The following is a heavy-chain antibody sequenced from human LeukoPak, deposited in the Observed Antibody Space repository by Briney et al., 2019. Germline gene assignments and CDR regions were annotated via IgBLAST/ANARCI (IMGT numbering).Heavy chain of an antibody. CDR2: ISSSSSTI. CDR3: ARDRPQYYDRSGYYPIDY. D-gene: IGHD3-22*01. V-gene: IGHV3-48*04. CDR1: GFTFCSYS. Sequence: GGSLRLSCVASGFTFCSYSVNCVRQAPGKGLEWVSYISSSSSTIYYADSVKGRFTISRDNAKNSLYLQMNSLTVEDTAVYYCARDRPQYYDRSGYYPIDYWGQGTLVTVSS. J-gene: IGHJ4*02.